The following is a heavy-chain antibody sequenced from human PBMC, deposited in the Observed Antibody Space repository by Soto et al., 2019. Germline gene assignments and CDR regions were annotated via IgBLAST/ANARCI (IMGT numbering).Heavy chain of an antibody. CDR2: ISYDGSNK. Sequence: PGGSLRLSCAASGFTFSSYGMHWVRQAPGKGLEWVAVISYDGSNKYYADSVKGRFTISRDNSKNTLYLQMNSLRAEDTAVYYCAKEGGYDYAGFDYWGQGTLVTVSS. J-gene: IGHJ4*02. CDR3: AKEGGYDYAGFDY. CDR1: GFTFSSYG. V-gene: IGHV3-30*18. D-gene: IGHD5-12*01.